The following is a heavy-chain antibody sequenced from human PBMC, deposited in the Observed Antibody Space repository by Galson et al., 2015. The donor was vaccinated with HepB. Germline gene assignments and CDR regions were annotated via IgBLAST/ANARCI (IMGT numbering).Heavy chain of an antibody. CDR3: ARVTGCKGPVAGTWKCRSRPFDY. CDR2: IYHSGST. D-gene: IGHD6-19*01. V-gene: IGHV4-4*02. Sequence: SETLSLTCAVSGGSISSSNWWSWVRQPPGKGLEWIGEIYHSGSTNYNPSLKSRVTISVDKSKNQFSLKLSSVTAADTAVYYCARVTGCKGPVAGTWKCRSRPFDYWGQGTLVTVSS. CDR1: GGSISSSNW. J-gene: IGHJ4*02.